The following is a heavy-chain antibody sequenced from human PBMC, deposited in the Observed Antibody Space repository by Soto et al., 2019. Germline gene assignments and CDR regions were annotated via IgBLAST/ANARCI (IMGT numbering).Heavy chain of an antibody. J-gene: IGHJ5*02. CDR1: GFTFRSFT. Sequence: GGSLRLSCAASGFTFRSFTMNWVRQSPGKGLEWVSTISSNSAYIYYTDALRGRFTISRDNAKNSLHLQMNSLRAEDTAVYYCTRDASRDSSARGWFDPWGPETLVTVSS. V-gene: IGHV3-21*01. D-gene: IGHD6-13*01. CDR3: TRDASRDSSARGWFDP. CDR2: ISSNSAYI.